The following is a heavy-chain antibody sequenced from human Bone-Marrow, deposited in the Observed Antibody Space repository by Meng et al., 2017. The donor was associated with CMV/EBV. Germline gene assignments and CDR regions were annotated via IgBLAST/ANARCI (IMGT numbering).Heavy chain of an antibody. CDR1: GLSFSRSW. D-gene: IGHD6-19*01. Sequence: GQSLRLSCAASGLSFSRSWMTWVRQAPGKGLEWVANIKEDGGETHYVDSVKGRFTISRDNTGNSLYLQMNSLRVEDTAMYYCARDLGWFRIDPWGQETLVTVSS. J-gene: IGHJ5*02. CDR3: ARDLGWFRIDP. V-gene: IGHV3-7*01. CDR2: IKEDGGET.